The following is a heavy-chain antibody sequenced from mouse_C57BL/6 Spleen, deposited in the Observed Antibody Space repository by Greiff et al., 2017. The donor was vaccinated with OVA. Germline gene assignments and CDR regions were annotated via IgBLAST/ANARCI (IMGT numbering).Heavy chain of an antibody. CDR1: GYTFTSYW. D-gene: IGHD2-1*01. V-gene: IGHV1-61*01. CDR2: IYPSDSET. CDR3: ARSDGNYDGDFDY. J-gene: IGHJ2*01. Sequence: QVQLQQPGAELVRPGSSVKLSCKASGYTFTSYWMDWVKQRPGQGLEWIGNIYPSDSETHYNQKFKDKATLTVDKSSSTAYMQLSSLTSEDSAVYYCARSDGNYDGDFDYWGQGTTLTVSS.